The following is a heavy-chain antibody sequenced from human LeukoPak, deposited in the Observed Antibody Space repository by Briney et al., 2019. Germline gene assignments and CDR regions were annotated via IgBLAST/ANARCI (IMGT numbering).Heavy chain of an antibody. Sequence: PGGSLRLSCAASGFTFTTYAMTWVRQPPGKGLEWVSGISGTGDTTSYADSVKGRFTISRDNSKNTLYLQMNSLRAEDTAVYYCAKLGSYYYYGMDVWGQGTTVTVSS. J-gene: IGHJ6*02. CDR2: ISGTGDTT. CDR1: GFTFTTYA. CDR3: AKLGSYYYYGMDV. V-gene: IGHV3-23*01. D-gene: IGHD7-27*01.